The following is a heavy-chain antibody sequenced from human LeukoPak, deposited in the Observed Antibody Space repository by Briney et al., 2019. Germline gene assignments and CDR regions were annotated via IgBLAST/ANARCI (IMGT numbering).Heavy chain of an antibody. CDR3: VAGHSYDFWSGYRKEFDY. CDR2: ISWNSGSI. Sequence: GGSLRLSCAASGFTFDDYAMHWVRQAPGKGLEWVSGISWNSGSIGYADSVKGRFTISRDNAKNSLYLQMNSLRAEGTALYYCVAGHSYDFWSGYRKEFDYWGQGTLVTVSS. CDR1: GFTFDDYA. D-gene: IGHD3-3*01. J-gene: IGHJ4*02. V-gene: IGHV3-9*01.